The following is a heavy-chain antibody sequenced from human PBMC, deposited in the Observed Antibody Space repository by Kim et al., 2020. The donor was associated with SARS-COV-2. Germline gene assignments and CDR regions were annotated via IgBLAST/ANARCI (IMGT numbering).Heavy chain of an antibody. CDR2: IYHSGST. D-gene: IGHD6-19*01. Sequence: SETLSLTCTVSGGSISSYYWTWIRRPPGKGLEWIGYIYHSGSTNYNPSLKSRVTISIDTSKTQFSLKLSSVTAADTAVYYCARGITSSGWYYFDYWGQGTLVTVSS. J-gene: IGHJ4*02. CDR3: ARGITSSGWYYFDY. V-gene: IGHV4-59*01. CDR1: GGSISSYY.